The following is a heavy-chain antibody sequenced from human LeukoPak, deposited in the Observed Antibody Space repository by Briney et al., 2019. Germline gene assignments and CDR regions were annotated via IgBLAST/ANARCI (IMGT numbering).Heavy chain of an antibody. D-gene: IGHD3-10*01. CDR1: GGSFSGYY. CDR2: INHSGST. CDR3: ARALWAGRASVGFDI. V-gene: IGHV4-34*01. Sequence: SETLSLTCAVYGGSFSGYYWSWIRQPPGKGLEWIGEINHSGSTSYNPSLKSRVTIPVDTPKNQFSLKLSSVTAADTAVYYCARALWAGRASVGFDIWGQGTMVTVSS. J-gene: IGHJ3*02.